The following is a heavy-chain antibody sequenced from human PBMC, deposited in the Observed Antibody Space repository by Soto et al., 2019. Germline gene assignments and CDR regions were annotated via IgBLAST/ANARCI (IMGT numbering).Heavy chain of an antibody. CDR1: GGSINSYY. J-gene: IGHJ6*02. Sequence: QVQLQESGPGLVKPSETLSLSCTVSGGSINSYYWSWIRQSPGKRMEWIGYVHHSWGSSYNPSLPRRVAISLDPSKSQFSLKVTAVTATDTAVYYCARQGFGPLHGLVDVWGQGTTVTVSS. D-gene: IGHD3-10*01. CDR3: ARQGFGPLHGLVDV. CDR2: VHHSWGS. V-gene: IGHV4-59*08.